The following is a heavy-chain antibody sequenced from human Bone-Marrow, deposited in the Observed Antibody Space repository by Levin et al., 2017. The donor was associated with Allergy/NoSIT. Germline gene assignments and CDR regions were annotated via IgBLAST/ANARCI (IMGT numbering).Heavy chain of an antibody. J-gene: IGHJ6*02. CDR3: ARGHFPYYYYGTDV. Sequence: EASVKVSCKASGYTFTTYGLTWVRQAPGQGLEWMGWVSAYSGNTNYALNLQDRVTMTTDTATNTAYMELTSLRSDDTAIYYCARGHFPYYYYGTDVWGQGTTVVVSS. CDR1: GYTFTTYG. CDR2: VSAYSGNT. V-gene: IGHV1-18*01.